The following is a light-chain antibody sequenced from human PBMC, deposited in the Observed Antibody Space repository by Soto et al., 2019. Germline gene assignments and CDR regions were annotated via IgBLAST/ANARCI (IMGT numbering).Light chain of an antibody. Sequence: QSVLTQPRSVSGSPGQSVTISCTGTSRDVGVYNYVSWYQQYPGKAPKIMIYDVSKRPSGVPDRFSGSKSDNTASLTISGLQAEDGADYYCCSYAGSYTFVFGIGTKVTVL. CDR2: DVS. CDR1: SRDVGVYNY. CDR3: CSYAGSYTFV. V-gene: IGLV2-11*01. J-gene: IGLJ1*01.